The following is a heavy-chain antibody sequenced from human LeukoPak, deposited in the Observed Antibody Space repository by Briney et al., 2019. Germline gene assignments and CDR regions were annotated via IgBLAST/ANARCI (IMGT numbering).Heavy chain of an antibody. CDR1: GYTFTNYW. Sequence: GESLKISCKASGYTFTNYWIGWVRQMPGKGLEWIGTIYPGDSDTRYSPSFHGQVTISADKSISTAYLQWSSLRASDTGIYYCARRPASVGGGFDPWGQGTLATVSS. V-gene: IGHV5-51*01. D-gene: IGHD2-2*01. CDR3: ARRPASVGGGFDP. CDR2: IYPGDSDT. J-gene: IGHJ5*02.